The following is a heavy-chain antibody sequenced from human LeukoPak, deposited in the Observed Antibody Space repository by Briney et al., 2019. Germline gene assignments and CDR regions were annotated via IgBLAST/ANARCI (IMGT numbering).Heavy chain of an antibody. D-gene: IGHD5-12*01. V-gene: IGHV3-23*01. CDR1: AFTFSSYA. CDR3: AKDLWSGYSYGPLDY. Sequence: HPGGSLRLSCAASAFTFSSYAMTWVRQAPGKGLEWVSGISESGTNTYYVDSVKGRFTISRDNSKNTLYLEMNRLRGEDTVIYYCAKDLWSGYSYGPLDYWGQGAVVTVSS. J-gene: IGHJ4*02. CDR2: ISESGTNT.